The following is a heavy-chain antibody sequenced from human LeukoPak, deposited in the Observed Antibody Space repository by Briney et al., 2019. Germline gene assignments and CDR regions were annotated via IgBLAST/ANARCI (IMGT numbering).Heavy chain of an antibody. D-gene: IGHD2-8*01. CDR1: GFTFSSYG. CDR2: ISVSGGST. V-gene: IGHV3-23*01. CDR3: ARTPGNGIHYFDC. Sequence: GGSLRLSCAASGFTFSSYGMSWVRQAPGKGLEWVSAISVSGGSTYYADSVKGRFTISRDNSKNTLYLQMNSLRAEDTAVYYCARTPGNGIHYFDCWGQGTLVTVSS. J-gene: IGHJ4*02.